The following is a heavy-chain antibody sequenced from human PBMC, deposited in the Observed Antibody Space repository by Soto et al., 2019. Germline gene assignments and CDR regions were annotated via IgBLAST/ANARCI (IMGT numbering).Heavy chain of an antibody. CDR2: ISAYNGNT. CDR1: CYTFTSYG. V-gene: IGHV1-18*01. D-gene: IGHD6-13*01. J-gene: IGHJ6*02. CDR3: ARENQQLSMDV. Sequence: GXSAEVSFRASCYTFTSYGISWVRQAPGQGLEWMGWISAYNGNTNYAQKLQGRVTMTTDTSTSTAYMELRSLRSDDTAVYYCARENQQLSMDVWGQGTTVTVSS.